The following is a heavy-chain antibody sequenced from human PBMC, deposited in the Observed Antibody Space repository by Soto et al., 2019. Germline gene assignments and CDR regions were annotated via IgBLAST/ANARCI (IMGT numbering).Heavy chain of an antibody. CDR3: AKDLDDYSSAIDF. CDR1: GYTFTGYY. D-gene: IGHD4-4*01. J-gene: IGHJ4*02. V-gene: IGHV1-2*02. CDR2: INPNSGGT. Sequence: ASVKVSFKASGYTFTGYYMHWVRQAPGQGLEWMGWINPNSGGTNYAQKFQGRFTISRDNSKNTLYLEMNSLRAEDTAVYYCAKDLDDYSSAIDFWGQGTLVTVSS.